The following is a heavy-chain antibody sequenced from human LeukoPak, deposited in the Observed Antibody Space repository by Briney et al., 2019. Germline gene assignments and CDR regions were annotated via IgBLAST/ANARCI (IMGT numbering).Heavy chain of an antibody. V-gene: IGHV3-7*02. CDR2: IKQDGSAK. Sequence: GGSLRLSCAASGITFSNYWLTWIRQAPGKGLEWMANIKQDGSAKYYVDSVKGRFIISRDNAKTSLYLQMNSLRAEDTAVYYSRYGSGRYSYDYWGQGTLVTVSS. J-gene: IGHJ4*02. CDR3: RYGSGRYSYDY. CDR1: GITFSNYW. D-gene: IGHD3-10*01.